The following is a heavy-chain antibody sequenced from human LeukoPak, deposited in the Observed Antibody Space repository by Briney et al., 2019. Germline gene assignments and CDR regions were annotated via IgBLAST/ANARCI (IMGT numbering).Heavy chain of an antibody. CDR2: IRSKGNSYAT. V-gene: IGHV3-73*01. CDR3: TAKSDTYGHFDY. CDR1: GFRFSDAT. J-gene: IGHJ4*02. D-gene: IGHD5-18*01. Sequence: GGSLKLSCAASGFRFSDATVHWVRQASGTGLEWVGRIRSKGNSYATSYAASVRGRFTISRGDSENTAYLQMNSLKTEDTAIYFCTAKSDTYGHFDYWGQGMLVTVSS.